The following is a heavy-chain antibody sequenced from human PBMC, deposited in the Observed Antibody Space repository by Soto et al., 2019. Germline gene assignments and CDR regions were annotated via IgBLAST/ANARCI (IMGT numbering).Heavy chain of an antibody. CDR2: IWYDGSNK. V-gene: IGHV3-33*01. J-gene: IGHJ6*02. Sequence: GGSLRLSCAASGFTFSSYGMHWVRQAPGKGLEWVAVIWYDGSNKYYADSVKGRFTISRDNSKNTLYLQMNSLRAEDTAVYYCARELYYYGSGSYYRPTHYYYGMDVWGQGTTVTVSS. D-gene: IGHD3-10*01. CDR1: GFTFSSYG. CDR3: ARELYYYGSGSYYRPTHYYYGMDV.